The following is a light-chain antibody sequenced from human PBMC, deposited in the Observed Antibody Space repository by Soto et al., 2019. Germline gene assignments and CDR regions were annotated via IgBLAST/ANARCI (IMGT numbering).Light chain of an antibody. Sequence: DIQMTQSPASVSASVGDRVTITCRASQGIRSFLVWYQQKPGKAPKLLIYAASSLQSGVPSRFSGSGSGTDFTLTISSLQPEDFATYSCQQSYNSPQTFGQGTKVDIK. CDR1: QGIRSF. CDR3: QQSYNSPQT. V-gene: IGKV1-12*01. J-gene: IGKJ1*01. CDR2: AAS.